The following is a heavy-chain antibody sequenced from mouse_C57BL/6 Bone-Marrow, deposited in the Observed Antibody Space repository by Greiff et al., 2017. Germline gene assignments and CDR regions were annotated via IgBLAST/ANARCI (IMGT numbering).Heavy chain of an antibody. CDR1: GYAFTNYL. D-gene: IGHD1-1*01. J-gene: IGHJ3*01. CDR2: INPGSGGT. V-gene: IGHV1-54*01. Sequence: QVQLQQSGAELVRPGTSVKVSCKASGYAFTNYLIEWVKQRPGQGLEWIGVINPGSGGTNYNEKFKGKATLTADKSSSTAYMQLSSLTSEDSAVYFCARYYYGSSGGFAYWGQGTLVTVSA. CDR3: ARYYYGSSGGFAY.